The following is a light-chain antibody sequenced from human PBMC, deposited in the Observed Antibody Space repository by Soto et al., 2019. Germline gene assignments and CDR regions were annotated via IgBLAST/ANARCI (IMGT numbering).Light chain of an antibody. V-gene: IGKV1-5*01. CDR2: DAS. CDR1: QSINNW. Sequence: DIQMTQSPSTLSASVRDRVTITCRASQSINNWLAWYQQKPGKAPKLLIYDASSLESGAPSRFSGSGSGTDFTLTISSLQPDDFATYYCQQYNSNPKTFGQGTKVEIK. J-gene: IGKJ1*01. CDR3: QQYNSNPKT.